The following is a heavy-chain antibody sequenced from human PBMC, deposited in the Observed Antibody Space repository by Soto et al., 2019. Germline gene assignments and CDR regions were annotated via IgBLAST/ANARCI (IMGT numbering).Heavy chain of an antibody. V-gene: IGHV4-59*01. CDR1: GGSISSYY. J-gene: IGHJ4*02. CDR3: AGSIAAPGAWSY. D-gene: IGHD6-13*01. Sequence: QVQLQESGPGLVKPSETLSLTCTVSGGSISSYYWTWIRQPPGKGLEWIGYISNSGSTNYNPSLKSRVTISVDTSKNHFSLTLSSVTAADTALYYCAGSIAAPGAWSYWDQGTLVTVYS. CDR2: ISNSGST.